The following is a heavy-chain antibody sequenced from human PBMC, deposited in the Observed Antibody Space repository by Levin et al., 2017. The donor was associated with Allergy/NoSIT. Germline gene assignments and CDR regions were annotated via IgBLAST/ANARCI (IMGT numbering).Heavy chain of an antibody. Sequence: TASETLSLTCAVYGGSFSGYYWSWIRQPPGKGLEWIGEINHSGSTNFNPSLKSRVTISVDTSKNQFSLRLSSVTAADTAVYYCARRNRRLFLEWFPFDYWGQGTLVTVSS. D-gene: IGHD3-3*01. CDR1: GGSFSGYY. CDR2: INHSGST. CDR3: ARRNRRLFLEWFPFDY. J-gene: IGHJ4*02. V-gene: IGHV4-34*01.